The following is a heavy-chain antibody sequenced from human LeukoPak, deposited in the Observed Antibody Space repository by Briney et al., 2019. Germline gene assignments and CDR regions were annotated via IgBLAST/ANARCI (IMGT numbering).Heavy chain of an antibody. D-gene: IGHD1-26*01. V-gene: IGHV3-30*02. Sequence: PGGSLRLSCAASGFTFSSYGMHWVRQAPGKGLEWVAFIRYDGNNKYYADSVKGRFTISRDNSKNTLYLQMNSLRTEDTAVFYCAGTVVGATRPSPDYWGQGTLVTVSS. CDR1: GFTFSSYG. J-gene: IGHJ4*02. CDR3: AGTVVGATRPSPDY. CDR2: IRYDGNNK.